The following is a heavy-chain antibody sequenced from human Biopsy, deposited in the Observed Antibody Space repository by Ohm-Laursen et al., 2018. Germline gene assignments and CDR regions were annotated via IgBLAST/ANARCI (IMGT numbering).Heavy chain of an antibody. CDR1: GVSIISYY. V-gene: IGHV4-59*07. CDR2: VYNGGIT. CDR3: ARTPRDSFWSGSYKRGLWFDP. Sequence: SDTLSLTCSVSGVSIISYYWTWLRQPPGQGLEWIGHVYNGGITNYNPSLKSQITISKDTSKNQFSLQVNSVTAADTAVYYCARTPRDSFWSGSYKRGLWFDPWGQGTLVIVSS. D-gene: IGHD3-3*01. J-gene: IGHJ5*02.